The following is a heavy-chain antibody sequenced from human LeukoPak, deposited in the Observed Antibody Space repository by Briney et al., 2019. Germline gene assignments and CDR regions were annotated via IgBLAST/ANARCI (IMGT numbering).Heavy chain of an antibody. Sequence: GGSLRLSCAASGFTFSSYWMSWVRQAPGKGLEWVANIKQDGSEKYYVDSVKGRFTISRDISTDTLWLQMGSLRTEDTAVYYCAKGPLRGTAAAIDYWGQGTLVTVSS. CDR3: AKGPLRGTAAAIDY. D-gene: IGHD2-2*01. J-gene: IGHJ4*02. V-gene: IGHV3-7*01. CDR2: IKQDGSEK. CDR1: GFTFSSYW.